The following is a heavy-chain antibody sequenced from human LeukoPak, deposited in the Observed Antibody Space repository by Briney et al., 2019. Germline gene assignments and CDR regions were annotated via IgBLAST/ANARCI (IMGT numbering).Heavy chain of an antibody. Sequence: ASVKVSCKASGHTFINYAIHWVRQGPGQRLEWVGWINVGNGDTKYSQRFQGRVTITRDTSASTAYMELSRLRSEDTAVYYCATSEEGRWGQGTLVTVSS. CDR1: GHTFINYA. J-gene: IGHJ4*02. V-gene: IGHV1-3*01. CDR3: ATSEEGR. D-gene: IGHD2-15*01. CDR2: INVGNGDT.